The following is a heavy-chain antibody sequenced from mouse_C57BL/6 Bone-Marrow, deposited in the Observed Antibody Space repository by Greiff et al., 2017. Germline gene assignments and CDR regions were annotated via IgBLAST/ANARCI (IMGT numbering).Heavy chain of an antibody. CDR1: GFTFSDAW. D-gene: IGHD1-1*01. J-gene: IGHJ1*03. CDR2: IRNKANNHAT. Sequence: EVQLVESGGGLVQPGGSMKLSCAASGFTFSDAWMDWVRQSPEKGLEWVAEIRNKANNHATYYAESVKGRFTISRDDSKSSVYLQMNSLRAEDTGIYYCTRFSITTVVGYWYFDVWGTGTTVTVSS. V-gene: IGHV6-6*01. CDR3: TRFSITTVVGYWYFDV.